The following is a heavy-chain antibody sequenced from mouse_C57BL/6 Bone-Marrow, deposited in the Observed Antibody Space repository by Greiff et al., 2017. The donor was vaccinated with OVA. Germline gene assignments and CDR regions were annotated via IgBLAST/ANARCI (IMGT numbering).Heavy chain of an antibody. CDR2: INPYNGGT. J-gene: IGHJ1*03. CDR1: GYTFTDYY. V-gene: IGHV1-19*01. Sequence: DVQLQESGPVLVKPGASVKMSCKASGYTFTDYYMNWVKQSHGKSLEWIGVINPYNGGTSYNQKFKGKATLTVDKSSSTAYMELNSLTSEDSAVYDCEREGQLGDWYFDVWGTGTTVTVSS. D-gene: IGHD4-1*02. CDR3: EREGQLGDWYFDV.